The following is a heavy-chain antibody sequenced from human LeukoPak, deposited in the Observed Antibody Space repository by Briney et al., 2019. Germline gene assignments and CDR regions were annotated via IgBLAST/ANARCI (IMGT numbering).Heavy chain of an antibody. CDR2: ISYDGSNK. J-gene: IGHJ5*02. D-gene: IGHD3-10*01. Sequence: GGSLRLSCAASGFTFSSYGMHWVRQAPGKGLEWVAVISYDGSNKYYADSVKGRFTISRDNSKNTLYLQINSLRAEDTAVYYCAKEKLWFGESPGGFDPWGQGTLVTVSS. CDR3: AKEKLWFGESPGGFDP. V-gene: IGHV3-30*18. CDR1: GFTFSSYG.